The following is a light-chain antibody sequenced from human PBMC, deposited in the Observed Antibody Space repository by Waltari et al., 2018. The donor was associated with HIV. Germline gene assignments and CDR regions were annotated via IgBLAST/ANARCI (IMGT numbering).Light chain of an antibody. Sequence: EIVLTQSPATLSLSQGDRATLSCRASQSVSSGYLAWYQQKPGPAPRVLIYGASSRATGIPDRFSGSGSGTDFTLTISRLEPEDFAVYYCQQYGNSPPYTFGQGTKLEIK. CDR2: GAS. CDR3: QQYGNSPPYT. V-gene: IGKV3-20*01. J-gene: IGKJ2*01. CDR1: QSVSSGY.